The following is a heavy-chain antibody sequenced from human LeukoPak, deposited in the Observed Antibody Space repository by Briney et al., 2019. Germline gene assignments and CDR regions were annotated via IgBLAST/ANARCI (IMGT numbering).Heavy chain of an antibody. CDR2: IIPILGIA. V-gene: IGHV1-69*02. J-gene: IGHJ4*02. CDR3: ASDFGRVMVRGEYYFDY. CDR1: GGTFSSYT. Sequence: SVKVFCKASGGTFSSYTISWGRQAPGQGLEWMGRIIPILGIANYAQKFQGRVTITADKSTSTAYMELSSLGSEDTAVYYCASDFGRVMVRGEYYFDYWGQGTLVTVSS. D-gene: IGHD3-10*01.